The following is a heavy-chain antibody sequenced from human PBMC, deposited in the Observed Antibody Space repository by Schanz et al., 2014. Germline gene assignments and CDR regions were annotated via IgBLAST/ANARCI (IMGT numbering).Heavy chain of an antibody. J-gene: IGHJ4*02. CDR3: AKDAENTAMITDYFDY. CDR2: LSEGGGGT. CDR1: GFSLDIFA. V-gene: IGHV3-23*01. Sequence: EVHLLESGGGLVEPGGSLRLSCATSGFSLDIFAMSWVRQAPGKGLEWVSALSEGGGGTHYADSVRGRFTISRDNSKNTLFLQMNSLRAEDTAVYYCAKDAENTAMITDYFDYWGQGTLVTVSS. D-gene: IGHD5-18*01.